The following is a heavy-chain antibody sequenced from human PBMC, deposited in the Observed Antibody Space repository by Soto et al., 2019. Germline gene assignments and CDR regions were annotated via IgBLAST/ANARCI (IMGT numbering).Heavy chain of an antibody. CDR1: GFTFSSYW. J-gene: IGHJ6*02. D-gene: IGHD2-2*01. CDR3: ARDPNIVLVPAALRSYYYYYGMDV. CDR2: IKQDGSEK. Sequence: PGGSLRLSCAASGFTFSSYWMSWVRQAPGKGLEWVANIKQDGSEKYYVDSVEGRFTISRDNAKNSLYLQMNSLRAEDTAVYYCARDPNIVLVPAALRSYYYYYGMDVWGQGT. V-gene: IGHV3-7*01.